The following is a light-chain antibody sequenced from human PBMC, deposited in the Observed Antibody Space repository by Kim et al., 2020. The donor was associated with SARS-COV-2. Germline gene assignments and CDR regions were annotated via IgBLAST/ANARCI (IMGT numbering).Light chain of an antibody. CDR1: SSYVGPYNY. J-gene: IGLJ3*02. V-gene: IGLV2-8*01. CDR2: EVS. CDR3: SSHAGSNTLM. Sequence: GQSVPISCPGSSSYVGPYNYVSWYRQYPGKAPKLMIYEVSKRPSGVPDRVSGSKSGNTASLTVSGLQAEDEADYYCSSHAGSNTLMFGGGTQLTVL.